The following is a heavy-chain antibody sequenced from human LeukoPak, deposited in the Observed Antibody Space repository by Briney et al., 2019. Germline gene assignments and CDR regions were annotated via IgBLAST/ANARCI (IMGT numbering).Heavy chain of an antibody. J-gene: IGHJ4*02. V-gene: IGHV3-23*01. Sequence: GGSLRLSCAASGFTFSSYAMSWVRQARGKGLEWVSAMSGSGGSTYYADTVKGRFTISRDNSKNTLYLQMNSLRAEDTAVYYCAKDSGSMVRGPFDYWGQGTLVTVSS. CDR3: AKDSGSMVRGPFDY. CDR1: GFTFSSYA. D-gene: IGHD3-10*01. CDR2: MSGSGGST.